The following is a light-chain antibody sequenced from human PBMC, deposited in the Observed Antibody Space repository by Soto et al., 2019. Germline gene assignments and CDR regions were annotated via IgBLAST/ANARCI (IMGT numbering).Light chain of an antibody. V-gene: IGLV2-8*01. CDR2: EVY. Sequence: QSVLTQPPSSSGSPGQSVTISCTGNSSDIGSYNYVSWYQQHPGKAPKLMIYEVYKRPSGVPDRFSGSKSGNTASLTVSGLQAEDEADYYCSSSAGSNAWGVFGGGTKLTVL. CDR1: SSDIGSYNY. J-gene: IGLJ3*02. CDR3: SSSAGSNAWGV.